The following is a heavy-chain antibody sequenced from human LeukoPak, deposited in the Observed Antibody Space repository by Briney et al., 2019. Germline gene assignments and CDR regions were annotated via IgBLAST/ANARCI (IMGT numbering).Heavy chain of an antibody. CDR2: ISGSGGST. Sequence: GGSLRLSCAASGFTFSSYAMSWVRQAPGKGLEGVSAISGSGGSTYYADSVKGRFTIYRDNPKKTLYLQIKSLRAEDTAVYYCAKSDCSSTSCFTYAYWGQGTLVTVSS. V-gene: IGHV3-23*01. D-gene: IGHD2-2*01. CDR3: AKSDCSSTSCFTYAY. J-gene: IGHJ4*02. CDR1: GFTFSSYA.